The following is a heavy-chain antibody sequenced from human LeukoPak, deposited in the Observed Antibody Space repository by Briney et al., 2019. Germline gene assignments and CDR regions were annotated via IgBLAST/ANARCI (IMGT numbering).Heavy chain of an antibody. CDR2: ISPDDKTI. J-gene: IGHJ6*03. D-gene: IGHD1-26*01. CDR1: GFTFNHYY. V-gene: IGHV3-11*04. Sequence: GGSLRLSCVASGFTFNHYYMSWIRQAPGKGLEWVSYISPDDKTINYGDSLRGRFSVSRDNARNSLSLQMNSLRAEDTALYYCARVHYSPAGNYYMDVWGKGTAVTVSS. CDR3: ARVHYSPAGNYYMDV.